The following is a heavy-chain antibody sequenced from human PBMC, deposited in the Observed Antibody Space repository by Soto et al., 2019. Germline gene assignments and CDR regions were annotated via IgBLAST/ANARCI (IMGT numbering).Heavy chain of an antibody. D-gene: IGHD3-10*01. V-gene: IGHV4-59*01. CDR2: IYYSGST. J-gene: IGHJ6*02. CDR3: ARDTMVRGGNNYYYYYGMDV. CDR1: GGSISSYY. Sequence: QVQLQESGPGLVKPSETLSLTCTVSGGSISSYYWSWIRQPPGKGLEWIGYIYYSGSTNYNPSLKSRVTLSVDTSKNQFSLKLSSVTAADTAVYYCARDTMVRGGNNYYYYYGMDVWGQGTTVTVSS.